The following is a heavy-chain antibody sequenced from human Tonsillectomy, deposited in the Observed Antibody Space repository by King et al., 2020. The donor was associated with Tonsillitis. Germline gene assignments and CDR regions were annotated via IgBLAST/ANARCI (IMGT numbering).Heavy chain of an antibody. CDR1: GYTFTSYY. D-gene: IGHD4-17*01. J-gene: IGHJ6*02. CDR3: ASTTLIDYDYYYYGMDV. CDR2: ITPSGGIT. Sequence: QLVQSGAEVKKPGASVKVSCKASGYTFTSYYIHWVRKAPGQGLEWAGIITPSGGITSSAQKFQGRFTMTRDTSTSTDYMELSSLRSEDTAVYYCASTTLIDYDYYYYGMDVWGQGTTVTVSS. V-gene: IGHV1-46*01.